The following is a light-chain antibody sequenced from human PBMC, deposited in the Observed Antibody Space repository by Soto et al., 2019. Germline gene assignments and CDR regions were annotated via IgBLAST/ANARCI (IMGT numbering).Light chain of an antibody. CDR3: QQYNSYSPLT. V-gene: IGKV1-5*01. J-gene: IGKJ4*01. Sequence: DIQMTQSPSSLSASVGDRVTITCRASQSISSWLAWYQQKPGKAPKLLIFDAFSLESGVPSRFSGSRSGREFTLTISSLQPDDYATDYCQQYNSYSPLTFGGGTKVEIK. CDR1: QSISSW. CDR2: DAF.